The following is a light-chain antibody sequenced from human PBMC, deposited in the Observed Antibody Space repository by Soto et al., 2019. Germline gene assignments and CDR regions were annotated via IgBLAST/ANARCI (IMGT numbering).Light chain of an antibody. V-gene: IGKV3-15*01. Sequence: EIVMTQSPGTLSVSPGERATLSCRASQSVGSNLAWYQQKPGQAPRLLIYGASTRAAGIPARFSGSGSGTEFTLTISSLQSEGFAVYYCQQYNNWPPGTFGQGTKLEIK. CDR2: GAS. J-gene: IGKJ2*01. CDR1: QSVGSN. CDR3: QQYNNWPPGT.